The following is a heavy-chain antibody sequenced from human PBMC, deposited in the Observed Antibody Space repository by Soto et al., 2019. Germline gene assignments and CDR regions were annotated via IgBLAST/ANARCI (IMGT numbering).Heavy chain of an antibody. Sequence: PSETLSLTCTVSGGSISSSSYYWSWIRQTPGRGLEWIGYIYYSENTYSNPSLKSRVTISGDTSKNQFSLKLSSVTAADTAVYYCATFRWGSPYGMDVWGKGTTVPVSS. CDR2: IYYSENT. D-gene: IGHD2-21*01. V-gene: IGHV4-30-4*02. CDR1: GGSISSSSYY. CDR3: ATFRWGSPYGMDV. J-gene: IGHJ6*04.